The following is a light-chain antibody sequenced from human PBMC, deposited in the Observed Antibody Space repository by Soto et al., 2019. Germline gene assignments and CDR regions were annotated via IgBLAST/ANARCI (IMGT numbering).Light chain of an antibody. J-gene: IGLJ7*01. CDR2: EVN. CDR3: SSFAGSNSVL. CDR1: NSDVGGYDF. V-gene: IGLV2-8*01. Sequence: QSALTQPPSASGSPGQSVTISCTGTNSDVGGYDFVSWYQQHPGKAPKPMIYEVNKRPSGVPDRFSGSKSGNTASLTVSGLQAEDEASYYCSSFAGSNSVLFGGGTQLAVL.